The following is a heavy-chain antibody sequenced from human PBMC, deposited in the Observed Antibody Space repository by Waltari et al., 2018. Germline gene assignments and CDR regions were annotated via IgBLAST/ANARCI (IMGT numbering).Heavy chain of an antibody. D-gene: IGHD6-19*01. CDR1: GFTFGVFS. V-gene: IGHV3-48*01. Sequence: EVQLVESGGGFVQPGGSLRLSCLGSGFTFGVFSMPWIRQAPGKGLEWVAYISASRAAIYYAESVKGRFTISRDNAKNSLFLQMTNLGVEDTAVYYCATEPAPGAGINYWGQGILVTVSS. CDR3: ATEPAPGAGINY. J-gene: IGHJ4*02. CDR2: ISASRAAI.